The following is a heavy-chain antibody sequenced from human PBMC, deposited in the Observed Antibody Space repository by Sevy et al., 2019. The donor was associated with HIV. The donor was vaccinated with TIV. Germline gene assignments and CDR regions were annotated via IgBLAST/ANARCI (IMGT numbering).Heavy chain of an antibody. CDR1: GDSISSYY. J-gene: IGHJ4*02. V-gene: IGHV4-4*07. CDR3: ARDVFYFDY. CDR2: MLPSGST. Sequence: SETLSLTCTVSGDSISSYYWSWIRQPAGKRLEWSGRMLPSGSTSYNPSLKSRLTMSADTSKNQFSLKLSSVTAADTAVYYCARDVFYFDYWGQGTLVTVSS.